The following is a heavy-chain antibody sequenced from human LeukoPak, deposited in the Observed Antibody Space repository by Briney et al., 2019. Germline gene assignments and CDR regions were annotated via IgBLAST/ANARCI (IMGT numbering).Heavy chain of an antibody. CDR3: AKGSGRYSTFFDF. V-gene: IGHV3-9*01. Sequence: GRSLRLSCSVSGFTFEDYAMHWVRQAPGKGLEWVSGISWNSGSIDYVESVKGRFTISRDNAENSLYLQMNSLRPEDTALYYCAKGSGRYSTFFDFWGQGTLVAVSS. CDR1: GFTFEDYA. J-gene: IGHJ4*02. D-gene: IGHD1-26*01. CDR2: ISWNSGSI.